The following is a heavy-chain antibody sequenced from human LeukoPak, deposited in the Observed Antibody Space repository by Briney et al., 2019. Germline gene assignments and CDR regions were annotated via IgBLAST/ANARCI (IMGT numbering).Heavy chain of an antibody. V-gene: IGHV3-33*01. CDR1: GFTFSSYG. D-gene: IGHD6-13*01. CDR2: IWYDGSNK. CDR3: ARGGWQQLVRSLPFDY. J-gene: IGHJ4*02. Sequence: PGGSLRLSCAASGFTFSSYGMHWVRQAPGKGLEWVAVIWYDGSNKYYADSVKGRFTISRDNSKNTLYLQMNSLRAEDTAVYYCARGGWQQLVRSLPFDYWGQGTLVTVSS.